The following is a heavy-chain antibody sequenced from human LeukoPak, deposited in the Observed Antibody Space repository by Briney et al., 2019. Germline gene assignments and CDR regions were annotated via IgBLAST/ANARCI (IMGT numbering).Heavy chain of an antibody. V-gene: IGHV1-24*01. CDR2: FDPEDGET. Sequence: ASVKVSCKVSGYTLTELSMHWVRQAPGKGLEWMGGFDPEDGETIYAQKFQGRVTMTQDTSTDTAYMELSSLRPEDTAVYYCATVAGWELPYFDYWGQGTLVTVSS. J-gene: IGHJ4*02. CDR1: GYTLTELS. D-gene: IGHD1-26*01. CDR3: ATVAGWELPYFDY.